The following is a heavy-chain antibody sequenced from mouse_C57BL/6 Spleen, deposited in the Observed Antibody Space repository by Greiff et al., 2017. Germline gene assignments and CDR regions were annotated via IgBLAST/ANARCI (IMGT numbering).Heavy chain of an antibody. CDR1: GYTFTDYN. J-gene: IGHJ4*01. CDR2: INPNNGGT. V-gene: IGHV1-22*01. D-gene: IGHD2-4*01. Sequence: VQLQQSGPELVKPGASVKMSCKASGYTFTDYNMHWVKQSPGKSLEWIGYINPNNGGTSYNQKFKGKATLTVNKSSSTAYMELRSLTSEDSAVYYCARDRIDYDVGCAMDDWGQGTSVTVSS. CDR3: ARDRIDYDVGCAMDD.